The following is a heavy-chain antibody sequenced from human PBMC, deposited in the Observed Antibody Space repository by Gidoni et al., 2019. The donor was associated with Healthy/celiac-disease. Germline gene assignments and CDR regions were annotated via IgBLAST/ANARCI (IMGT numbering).Heavy chain of an antibody. V-gene: IGHV4-4*07. CDR3: ARGIGELYYLDY. CDR2: IDTIGST. Sequence: LVKPSETLYLTCTVSGGSISSYYWSWIRQPAGKGLEWIGRIDTIGSTNYNPSIKSRVTMSVDTSKNQFSLKLSSGTAADTAGYYCARGIGELYYLDYGGQGTRVTVSS. J-gene: IGHJ4*02. D-gene: IGHD3-10*01. CDR1: GGSISSYY.